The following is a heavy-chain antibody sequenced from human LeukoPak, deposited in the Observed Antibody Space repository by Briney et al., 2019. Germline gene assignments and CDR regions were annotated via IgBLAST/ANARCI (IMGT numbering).Heavy chain of an antibody. CDR2: ISGSGGNT. Sequence: PGGSLRLSCAASGFTFSSYAMSWVRQAPGKGLEWVSAISGSGGNTYYADSVKGRFTISRDNAKNSLYLQMNSLRAEDTAVYYCARVRVYDSSGYYSYFDYWGQGTLVTVSS. D-gene: IGHD3-22*01. V-gene: IGHV3-23*01. CDR3: ARVRVYDSSGYYSYFDY. CDR1: GFTFSSYA. J-gene: IGHJ4*02.